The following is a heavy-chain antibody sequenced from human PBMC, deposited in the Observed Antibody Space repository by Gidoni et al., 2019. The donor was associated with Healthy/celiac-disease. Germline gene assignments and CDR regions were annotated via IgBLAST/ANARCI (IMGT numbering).Heavy chain of an antibody. CDR3: AKDLVYGDYEGYYYGMDV. CDR1: GFTFSSYG. Sequence: QVQLVESGGGVVQPGRSLRLSCAASGFTFSSYGMHWVRQAPGKGLEWLAVISYDGSNKYYADSVKGRFTISRDNSQNTLYLQMNSLRAEDTAVYYCAKDLVYGDYEGYYYGMDVWGQGTTVTVSS. CDR2: ISYDGSNK. D-gene: IGHD4-17*01. J-gene: IGHJ6*02. V-gene: IGHV3-30*18.